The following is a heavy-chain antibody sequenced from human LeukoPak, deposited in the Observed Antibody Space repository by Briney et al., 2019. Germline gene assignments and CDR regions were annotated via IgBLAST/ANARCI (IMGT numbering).Heavy chain of an antibody. V-gene: IGHV3-30*02. CDR2: VRYGGNIK. D-gene: IGHD3-9*01. J-gene: IGHJ4*02. Sequence: PGGSLRLSCATSEFTFSAYAMHWIRQAPDRGLEWVAFVRYGGNIKYYADSVKGRFTISRDNSKNTLYLQMNSLRPEDTAVYYCTKDLGTEYNIFDYWGQGTLVTVSS. CDR1: EFTFSAYA. CDR3: TKDLGTEYNIFDY.